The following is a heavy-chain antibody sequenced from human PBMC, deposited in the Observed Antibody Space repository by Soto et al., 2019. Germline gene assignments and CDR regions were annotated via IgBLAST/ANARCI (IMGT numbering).Heavy chain of an antibody. J-gene: IGHJ4*02. V-gene: IGHV3-74*01. CDR3: GRAPEGTGIVDY. D-gene: IGHD7-27*01. CDR2: INSEGTTT. CDR1: GFTFSSYW. Sequence: EVQLVESGGGLVQPGGSLRLSCTASGFTFSSYWMQWVRQAPGKGLVWVSRINSEGTTTTYADSVKGRFTISRDNAKNTLFLQMNSLRAEDTAVYYCGRAPEGTGIVDYWGLGTLVTVSS.